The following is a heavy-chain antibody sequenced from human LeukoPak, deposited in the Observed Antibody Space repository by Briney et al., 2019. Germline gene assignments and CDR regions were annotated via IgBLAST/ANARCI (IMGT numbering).Heavy chain of an antibody. CDR1: GFTFSSYE. J-gene: IGHJ5*02. D-gene: IGHD3-9*01. CDR2: ISSSGSTI. V-gene: IGHV3-48*03. CDR3: ARQTALRYFGANWFDP. Sequence: GGSLRLSCAASGFTFSSYEMNWVRQAPGKGLEWVSYISSSGSTIYYADSVKGRFTISRDNAKNSLYLQMNSLRAEDTAVYYCARQTALRYFGANWFDPWGQGTLVTVSS.